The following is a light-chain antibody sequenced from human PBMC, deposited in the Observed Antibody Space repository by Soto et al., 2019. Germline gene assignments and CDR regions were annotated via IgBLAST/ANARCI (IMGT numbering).Light chain of an antibody. J-gene: IGKJ2*01. V-gene: IGKV3-15*01. Sequence: EIVMTQSPATLSVSAGERATLSCRASQSVNSDLAWYQQKAGQAPRLLIYGASTRATDIPDRFSGSGSGTEFTLTISSPQSEDLAVYYCQQYNNWPPYTFGQGTKLEIK. CDR1: QSVNSD. CDR2: GAS. CDR3: QQYNNWPPYT.